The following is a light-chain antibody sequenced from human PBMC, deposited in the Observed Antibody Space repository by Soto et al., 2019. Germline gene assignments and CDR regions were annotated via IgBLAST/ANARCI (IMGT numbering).Light chain of an antibody. J-gene: IGLJ3*02. CDR1: SSDVGGYNY. CDR2: DIS. V-gene: IGLV2-11*01. CDR3: CSYAGSITSV. Sequence: QSALTQPRSVSGSPGQSVTISCTGTSSDVGGYNYVSWYQQHPGTAPKLMIYDISKRPSGVPDRFSGSKSGNTASLTISGLQAEDEADYYCCSYAGSITSVFGGGTKVTVL.